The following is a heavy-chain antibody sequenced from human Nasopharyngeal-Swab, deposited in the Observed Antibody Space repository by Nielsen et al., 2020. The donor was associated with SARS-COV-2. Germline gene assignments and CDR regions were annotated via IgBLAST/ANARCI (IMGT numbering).Heavy chain of an antibody. Sequence: GESLKISCAASGFSFSDYDMSWIRQAPGMGLEWVSSISSSGTTIYYADSVKGRFTISRDNAKNSLYLQMNSLRAEDTAVYYCAREVPYSGHDDAFDIWGQGTMVTVSA. J-gene: IGHJ3*02. CDR1: GFSFSDYD. CDR3: AREVPYSGHDDAFDI. CDR2: ISSSGTTI. D-gene: IGHD5-12*01. V-gene: IGHV3-11*04.